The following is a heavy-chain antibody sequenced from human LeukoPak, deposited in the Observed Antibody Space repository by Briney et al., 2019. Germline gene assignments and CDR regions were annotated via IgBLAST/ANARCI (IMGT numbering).Heavy chain of an antibody. V-gene: IGHV4-59*01. CDR1: GGSFSTYY. Sequence: SETLSLTCTVSGGSFSTYYWSWIRQPAGKGLEWIGYIYYSGSTNYNPSLKSRVTISVDTSKNQFSLKLSSVTAADTAVYYCARDTDRYSSSWVDYWGQGTLVTVSS. CDR3: ARDTDRYSSSWVDY. D-gene: IGHD6-13*01. J-gene: IGHJ4*02. CDR2: IYYSGST.